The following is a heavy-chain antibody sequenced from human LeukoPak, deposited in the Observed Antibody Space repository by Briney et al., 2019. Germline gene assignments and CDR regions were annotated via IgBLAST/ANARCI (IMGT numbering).Heavy chain of an antibody. CDR3: ATNDYGDSFDY. CDR2: ISAYNGNT. Sequence: ASVKVSCKASGYTFTSYGISWVRQAPGQGLEWMGWISAYNGNTNYAQTLQGRVTMTTDTSTSTAYMELRRLRSDDTAVYYCATNDYGDSFDYWGQGTLVTVSS. CDR1: GYTFTSYG. J-gene: IGHJ4*02. V-gene: IGHV1-18*01. D-gene: IGHD4-17*01.